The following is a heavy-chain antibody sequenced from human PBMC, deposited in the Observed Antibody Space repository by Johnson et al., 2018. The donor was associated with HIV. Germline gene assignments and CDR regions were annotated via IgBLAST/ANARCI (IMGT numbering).Heavy chain of an antibody. CDR3: ERDPGWVAVFDI. CDR2: ISSSGSTI. CDR1: GFTFSDYY. D-gene: IGHD1-26*01. V-gene: IGHV3-11*04. J-gene: IGHJ3*02. Sequence: QVQLVESGGGLVKPGGSLRLSCAASGFTFSDYYMSWIRQAPGKGLVWVSYISSSGSTIYYADSVNGRFTISRDNTKNTLYLQMNSLRAEETAWYYCERDPGWVAVFDIWGQGKMATVSS.